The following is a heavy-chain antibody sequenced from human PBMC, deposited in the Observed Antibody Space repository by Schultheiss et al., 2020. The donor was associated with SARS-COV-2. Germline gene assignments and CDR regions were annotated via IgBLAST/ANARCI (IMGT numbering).Heavy chain of an antibody. V-gene: IGHV4-31*11. CDR2: IYYSGST. CDR3: ARAPDYGDYRDAFDI. D-gene: IGHD4-17*01. CDR1: GGSISSGGYS. J-gene: IGHJ3*02. Sequence: SQTLSLTCAVSGGSISSGGYSWSWIRQHPGKGLEWIGYIYYSGSTYYNPSLKSRVTISVDTSKNQFSLKLSSVTAADTAVYYCARAPDYGDYRDAFDIWGRGTMVTVSS.